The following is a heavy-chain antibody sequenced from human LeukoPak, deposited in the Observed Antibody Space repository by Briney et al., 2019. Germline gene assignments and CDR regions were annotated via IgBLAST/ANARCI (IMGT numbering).Heavy chain of an antibody. CDR2: IYHSGST. V-gene: IGHV4-30-2*01. CDR1: GGSISSGGYS. CDR3: ARDRGNWFDP. Sequence: SQTLSLTCAVSGGSISSGGYSWSWLRQPPGKGLEWIGYIYHSGSTYYNPSLKSRVTISVDRSKNQFSLKLSSVTAADTAVYYCARDRGNWFDPWGQGTLVTVSS. J-gene: IGHJ5*02.